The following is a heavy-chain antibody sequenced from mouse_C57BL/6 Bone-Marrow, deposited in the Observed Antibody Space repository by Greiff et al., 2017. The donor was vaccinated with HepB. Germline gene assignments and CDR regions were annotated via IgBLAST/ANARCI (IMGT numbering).Heavy chain of an antibody. J-gene: IGHJ2*01. CDR3: VKCCAYYDFDY. D-gene: IGHD2-4*01. Sequence: QVQLQQPGTELVKPGASVKLSCKASGYTFTSYWMHWVKQRPGQGLEWIGDINPSNGATNYNQKFKSKATLTVDKSSSTAYMQLSSLPSEASAVYYGVKCCAYYDFDYWGQGTTLTVSS. CDR1: GYTFTSYW. V-gene: IGHV1-53*01. CDR2: INPSNGAT.